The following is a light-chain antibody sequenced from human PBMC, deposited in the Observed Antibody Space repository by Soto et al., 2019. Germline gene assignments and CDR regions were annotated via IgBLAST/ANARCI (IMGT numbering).Light chain of an antibody. V-gene: IGLV1-44*01. Sequence: QAVVTQPPSASGTPGQRVSISCSGSSSNIGSNSVNWYQQLPGTAPKLLIYSNNQRPSGVPDRISGSKSGTSASLVISGLQSEDEADYYCAAWDDSLNGPVFGTGTKLTVL. CDR1: SSNIGSNS. CDR2: SNN. CDR3: AAWDDSLNGPV. J-gene: IGLJ1*01.